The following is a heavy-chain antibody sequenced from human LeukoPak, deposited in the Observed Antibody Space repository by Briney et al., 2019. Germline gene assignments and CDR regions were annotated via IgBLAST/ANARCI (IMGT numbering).Heavy chain of an antibody. Sequence: SETLSLTCSVSGGSISSDSYYWGWLRQPPGKGLEWIGNIFYSGSTYYNPSLKSRVTISVDTSKNQFSLKLSSVTAADTAVYYCARTPGSGGSYVFDYWGQGALVTVSS. J-gene: IGHJ4*02. CDR1: GGSISSDSYY. CDR2: IFYSGST. D-gene: IGHD6-19*01. V-gene: IGHV4-39*01. CDR3: ARTPGSGGSYVFDY.